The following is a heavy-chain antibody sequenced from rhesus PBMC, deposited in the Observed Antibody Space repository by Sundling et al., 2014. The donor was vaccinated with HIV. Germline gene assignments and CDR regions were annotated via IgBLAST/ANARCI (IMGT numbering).Heavy chain of an antibody. CDR3: ARLYTWNSIPYALDS. J-gene: IGHJ6*01. Sequence: QVQLQESGPGLVKPSETLSLTCAVSGGSISDNYWSWIRQSPGKGLEWIGFISGGGGGTNYNPSLNSRVTISTDTSKNQFSLKLSSVTAADTAVYYCARLYTWNSIPYALDSWGQGVVVTVSS. D-gene: IGHD1-1-1*01. CDR2: ISGGGGGT. CDR1: GGSISDNY. V-gene: IGHV4-173*01.